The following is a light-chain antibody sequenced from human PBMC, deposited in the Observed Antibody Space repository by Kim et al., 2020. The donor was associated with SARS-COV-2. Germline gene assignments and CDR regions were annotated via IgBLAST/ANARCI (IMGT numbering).Light chain of an antibody. V-gene: IGLV1-44*01. Sequence: QLVLTQPPSASGTPGQRVIISCSGSDSNIGNNTVNWYQQLPGTAPKLLIYNNDQRPSGVPDRFSGSKSVTSASLAISGLQSEDEAYYYCASWDDSLNGYVLGTGTQLTVL. CDR1: DSNIGNNT. CDR2: NND. J-gene: IGLJ1*01. CDR3: ASWDDSLNGYV.